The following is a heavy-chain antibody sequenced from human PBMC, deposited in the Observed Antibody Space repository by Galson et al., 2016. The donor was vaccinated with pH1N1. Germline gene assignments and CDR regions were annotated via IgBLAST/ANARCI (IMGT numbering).Heavy chain of an antibody. CDR1: GFSLSTSGMC. J-gene: IGHJ4*02. CDR2: IDWDDDK. Sequence: PALVKPTQTLTLTCTFSGFSLSTSGMCVSWIRQPPGKALEWLALIDWDDDKYYSTSLKTRHTISKDTSKNQVVLTITNMDPVDTATYYCARLDYGDYSGYFEYWGQGTLVTVSS. CDR3: ARLDYGDYSGYFEY. V-gene: IGHV2-70*01. D-gene: IGHD4-17*01.